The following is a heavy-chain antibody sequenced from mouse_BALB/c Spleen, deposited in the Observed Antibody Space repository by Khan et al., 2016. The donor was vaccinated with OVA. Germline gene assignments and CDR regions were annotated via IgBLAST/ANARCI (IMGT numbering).Heavy chain of an antibody. CDR2: IFPGTGTT. V-gene: IGHV1S132*01. J-gene: IGHJ3*01. D-gene: IGHD2-1*01. CDR3: ARGYFGNYEFVY. CDR1: GYTFTSYW. Sequence: QVQLQQSGAELVKPGASVKLSCKTSGYTFTSYWIQWVKQRPGQGLGWIGQIFPGTGTTYYNENFKGKATLTVDKSANKAYMQFSSLNSEDSSVYFGARGYFGNYEFVYWGQGTLVTVSP.